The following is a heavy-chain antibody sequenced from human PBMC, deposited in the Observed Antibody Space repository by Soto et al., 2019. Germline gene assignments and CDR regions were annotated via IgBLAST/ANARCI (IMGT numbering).Heavy chain of an antibody. J-gene: IGHJ4*02. CDR1: GFTFSSYA. D-gene: IGHD3-3*01. CDR3: AKVDDFWSGYYNK. Sequence: EVQLLESGGGLIQPGGSLRLSCAASGFTFSSYAMSWVRQAPGKGLAWVSAISGSGDSTYFADSVKGRFTISRDNSKNTLDLQMNSLRADDTAVYYCAKVDDFWSGYYNKWGQGTLVTVSS. V-gene: IGHV3-23*01. CDR2: ISGSGDST.